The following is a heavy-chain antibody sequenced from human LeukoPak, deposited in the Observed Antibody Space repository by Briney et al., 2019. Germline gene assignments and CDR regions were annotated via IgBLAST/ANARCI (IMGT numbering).Heavy chain of an antibody. D-gene: IGHD6-13*01. J-gene: IGHJ4*02. V-gene: IGHV3-13*04. CDR3: ARSSSWYYFDY. Sequence: PGGSLRLSCAASGFTFSSYDMHWVRQATGKGLEWVSAIGTAGDTYYPGSVKGRLTISRENAKNSLYLQMNSLRAGDTAVYYCARSSSWYYFDYWGQGTLATVSS. CDR2: IGTAGDT. CDR1: GFTFSSYD.